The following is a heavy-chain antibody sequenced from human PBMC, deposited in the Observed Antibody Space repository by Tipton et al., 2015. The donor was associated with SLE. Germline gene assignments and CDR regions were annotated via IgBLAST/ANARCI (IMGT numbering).Heavy chain of an antibody. CDR3: ARDGPDTSGYYLDY. Sequence: LRLSCAAPGLSFSGYWMHWVRQAPGKGLEWIGYIYNTGNTYYNPSFKSRVTMSVDTSKNQFSLRVTSVTAADTAVYYCARDGPDTSGYYLDYWGQGILVTVSS. V-gene: IGHV4-28*03. CDR1: GLSFSGYW. J-gene: IGHJ4*02. CDR2: IYNTGNT. D-gene: IGHD3-22*01.